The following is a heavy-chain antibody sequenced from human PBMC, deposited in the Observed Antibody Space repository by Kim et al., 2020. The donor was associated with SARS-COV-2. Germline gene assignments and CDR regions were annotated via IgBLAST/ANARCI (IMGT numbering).Heavy chain of an antibody. Sequence: GGSLRLSCAASGFTFASFAMNWVRQAPGKGLEWVSSISAGAVNIYYADSVKGRFTISRDNSRNTVFLQMNSLRGEDTAVYYCVKADRIPLLGAPNNHYFGMDVWGQGTTVIVSS. D-gene: IGHD1-26*01. V-gene: IGHV3-23*01. J-gene: IGHJ6*02. CDR3: VKADRIPLLGAPNNHYFGMDV. CDR1: GFTFASFA. CDR2: ISAGAVNI.